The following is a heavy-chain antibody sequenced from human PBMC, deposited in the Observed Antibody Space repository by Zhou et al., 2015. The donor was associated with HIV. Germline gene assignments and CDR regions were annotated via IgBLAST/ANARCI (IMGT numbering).Heavy chain of an antibody. V-gene: IGHV3-64*04. CDR3: VRYRSNYLDY. J-gene: IGHJ4*02. CDR1: GFTFSNHD. CDR2: INSIGVIT. D-gene: IGHD6-19*01. Sequence: QVQLVESGGGVVQPGRSLRLSCAASGFTFSNHDMHWVRQAPGKGLEYVASINSIGVITYYGGSVKGRFTISRDNAKNSLYLQMNSLRVEDTAVYYCVRYRSNYLDYWGQGTLVTVSS.